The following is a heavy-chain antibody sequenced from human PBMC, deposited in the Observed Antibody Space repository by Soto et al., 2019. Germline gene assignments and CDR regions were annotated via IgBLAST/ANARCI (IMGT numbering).Heavy chain of an antibody. CDR3: ARARATIAAAAIFDC. CDR1: GGSFSDYY. CDR2: INHSGST. Sequence: SETLSLTCAVYGGSFSDYYWSWIRQPPGKRLEWIGEINHSGSTNYNPSLKSRVTISVDTSKNQFSLKLTSVTAADTAVYYCARARATIAAAAIFDCWGQGTLVTSPQ. V-gene: IGHV4-34*01. D-gene: IGHD6-13*01. J-gene: IGHJ4*02.